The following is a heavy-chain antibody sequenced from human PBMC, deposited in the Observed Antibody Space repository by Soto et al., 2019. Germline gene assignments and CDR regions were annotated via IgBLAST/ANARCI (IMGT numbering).Heavy chain of an antibody. CDR2: ISGSGGST. J-gene: IGHJ4*02. CDR1: GFTFSSYA. CDR3: AKRSASWGGHFDY. Sequence: GGSLRLSCAASGFTFSSYAMSWVRQAPGKGLEWVSVISGSGGSTYYADSVKGRFTISRDNSKNTLYLQMNSLRAEDTAVYYCAKRSASWGGHFDYWGQGALVTVSS. D-gene: IGHD7-27*01. V-gene: IGHV3-23*01.